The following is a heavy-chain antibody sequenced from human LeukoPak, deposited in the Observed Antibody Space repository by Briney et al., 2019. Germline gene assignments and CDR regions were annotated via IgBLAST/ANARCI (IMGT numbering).Heavy chain of an antibody. V-gene: IGHV3-23*01. D-gene: IGHD3-22*01. CDR1: GFTFSSYA. CDR2: ISGSGGST. CDR3: AKLSQYYYDSSGYSCDY. Sequence: GGSLRLSCAASGFTFSSYAKSWVRQAPGKGLEWVSAISGSGGSTYYADSVKGRFTISRDNSKNTLYLQMNSLRAEDTAVYYCAKLSQYYYDSSGYSCDYWGQGTLVTVSS. J-gene: IGHJ4*02.